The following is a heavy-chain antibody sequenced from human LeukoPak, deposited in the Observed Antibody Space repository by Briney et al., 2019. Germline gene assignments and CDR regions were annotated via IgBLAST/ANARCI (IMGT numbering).Heavy chain of an antibody. CDR1: GFTFNVYE. V-gene: IGHV3-21*01. CDR3: ARGYGDYGKYYFDS. CDR2: ISSGSGYI. D-gene: IGHD4-17*01. J-gene: IGHJ4*02. Sequence: GGSLRLSCAASGFTFNVYEMNWVRQAPGKGLEWVSSISSGSGYIYYADSVKGRFTISRDNAKNSLYLQMNSLRAEDTAVYYCARGYGDYGKYYFDSWGQGTLVTVSS.